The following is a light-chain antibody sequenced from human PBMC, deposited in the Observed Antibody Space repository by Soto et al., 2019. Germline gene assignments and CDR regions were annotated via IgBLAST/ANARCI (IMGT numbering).Light chain of an antibody. CDR2: GAS. Sequence: ERVMTLSPATMSVSPWERATLSCRASQRGSSNLAWYQQKPGQAPRLLIYGASTRATGITARFSGSGSGTEFTLTISSLQSEDFAVYYCQQYNNWLGTFGQGTTVELK. CDR3: QQYNNWLGT. V-gene: IGKV3-15*01. J-gene: IGKJ1*01. CDR1: QRGSSN.